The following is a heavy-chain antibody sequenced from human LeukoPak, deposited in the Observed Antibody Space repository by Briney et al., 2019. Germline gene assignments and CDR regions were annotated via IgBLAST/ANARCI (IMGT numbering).Heavy chain of an antibody. CDR3: AKDAPYCGGDCYSYFQH. V-gene: IGHV3-30*18. Sequence: GGSLRLSCAASGFTFSSYGMHWVRQARAKGLEWVAVISYDGSNKYYADSVKGRFTISRDNSKNTLYLQMNSLRAEDTAVYYCAKDAPYCGGDCYSYFQHWGQGTLVTVSS. CDR1: GFTFSSYG. J-gene: IGHJ1*01. D-gene: IGHD2-21*02. CDR2: ISYDGSNK.